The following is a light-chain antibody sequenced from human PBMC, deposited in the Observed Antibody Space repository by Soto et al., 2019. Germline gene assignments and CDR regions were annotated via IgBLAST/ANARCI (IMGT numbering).Light chain of an antibody. CDR2: GAS. Sequence: EIVLTPSXGTMSLSPVQITPLSGSFRQSVSSSYLAWFQKKPGQAPRLLIYGASIRATGIPDRFSGSVSGTEFTLTISGLEAEDFAVYFCQNFGSSPQATVGHGTRLEI. V-gene: IGKV3-20*01. J-gene: IGKJ5*01. CDR3: QNFGSSPQAT. CDR1: QSVSSSY.